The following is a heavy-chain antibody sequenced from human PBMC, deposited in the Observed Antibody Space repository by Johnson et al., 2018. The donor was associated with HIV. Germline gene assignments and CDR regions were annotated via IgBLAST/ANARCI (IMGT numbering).Heavy chain of an antibody. CDR3: AKDSQWELPDAFDI. D-gene: IGHD1-26*01. V-gene: IGHV3-30*18. CDR2: ISYDGSNK. CDR1: GFTVSSNY. Sequence: QVQLVESGGGLIQPGGSLRLSCAASGFTVSSNYMSWVRQAPGKGLEWVAVISYDGSNKYYADSVKGRFTVSRDNSKNTLYLQMNSLRAEDTAVDFCAKDSQWELPDAFDIWGQGTRVTVSS. J-gene: IGHJ3*02.